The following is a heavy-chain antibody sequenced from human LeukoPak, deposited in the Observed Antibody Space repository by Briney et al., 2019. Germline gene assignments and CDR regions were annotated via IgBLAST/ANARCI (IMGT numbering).Heavy chain of an antibody. CDR3: ARVDYYGSGSYYRY. CDR2: MNPNSGNT. CDR1: GYTFTSYD. J-gene: IGHJ4*02. V-gene: IGHV1-8*01. Sequence: ASVKVSCKAFGYTFTSYDINWVRQATGQGLEWMGWMNPNSGNTGYAQKFQGRVTMTRNTSISTAYMELSSLRSEDTAVYYCARVDYYGSGSYYRYWGQGTLVTVSS. D-gene: IGHD3-10*01.